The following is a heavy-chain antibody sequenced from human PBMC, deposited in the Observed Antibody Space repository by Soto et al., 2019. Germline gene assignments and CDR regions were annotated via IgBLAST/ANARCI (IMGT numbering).Heavy chain of an antibody. CDR3: ARGKRDIVVVPAAIFGRTTRFDP. V-gene: IGHV4-34*01. J-gene: IGHJ5*02. CDR1: GGSFSGYY. Sequence: KASETLSLTCAVYGGSFSGYYWSWIRQPPGKGLEWIGEINHSGSTNYNPSLKSRVTISVDTSKNQFSLKLSSVTAADTAVYYCARGKRDIVVVPAAIFGRTTRFDPWGQGTLVTVSS. CDR2: INHSGST. D-gene: IGHD2-2*02.